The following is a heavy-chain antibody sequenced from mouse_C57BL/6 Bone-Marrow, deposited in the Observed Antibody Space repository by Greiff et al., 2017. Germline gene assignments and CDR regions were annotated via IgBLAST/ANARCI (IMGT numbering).Heavy chain of an antibody. CDR1: GYTFTSYW. D-gene: IGHD2-3*01. CDR3: AREGRLLLYFDY. CDR2: IDPSDSYT. J-gene: IGHJ2*01. Sequence: VQLQQPGAELVKPGASVKLSCKASGYTFTSYWMQWVKQRPGQGLEWIGEIDPSDSYTNYNQKFMGKATLTVDTSSSTAYMQLSSLTSEDSAVYYCAREGRLLLYFDYWGQGTTLTVSS. V-gene: IGHV1-50*01.